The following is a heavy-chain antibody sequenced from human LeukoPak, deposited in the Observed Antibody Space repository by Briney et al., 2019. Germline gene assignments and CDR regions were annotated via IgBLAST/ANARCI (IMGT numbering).Heavy chain of an antibody. CDR2: ISYDGSNK. CDR3: AKDLFTMVRGVIPLD. CDR1: GFTFSSYG. D-gene: IGHD3-10*01. V-gene: IGHV3-30*18. J-gene: IGHJ4*02. Sequence: GGSLRLSCAASGFTFSSYGMHWVRQAPGKGLEWVAVISYDGSNKYYADSVKGRFTISRDNSKNTLYLQMNSLRAEDTAVYYCAKDLFTMVRGVIPLDWGQGTLVTVSS.